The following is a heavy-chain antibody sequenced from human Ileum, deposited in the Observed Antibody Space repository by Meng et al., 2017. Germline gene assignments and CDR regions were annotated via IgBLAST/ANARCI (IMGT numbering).Heavy chain of an antibody. CDR3: ARFRSGSYSDY. CDR2: IHPSGST. CDR1: GGAIGSSQW. J-gene: IGHJ4*02. Sequence: AQLQASGPGRVEPSGTLSLSRGVSGGAIGSSQWWSWVRQPPGKGLKWIGEIHPSGSTTYNPSLKSRVTTAVDKSKNQFSLKVRSVTAADTAVYYCARFRSGSYSDYWGQGTLVTVSS. D-gene: IGHD1-26*01. V-gene: IGHV4-4*02.